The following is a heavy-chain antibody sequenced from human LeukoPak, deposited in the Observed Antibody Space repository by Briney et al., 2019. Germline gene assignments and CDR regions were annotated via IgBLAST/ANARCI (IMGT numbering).Heavy chain of an antibody. Sequence: PGGSLRLSCAASGFTFSSYSMNWVRQAPGKGLEWVSSISSSSSYIYYADSVKGRFTISRDNSKNTLYLQMNRLRANDTAVYYCAKDPDTGYDFILFGFDHWGQGSLVTVSS. V-gene: IGHV3-21*04. CDR3: AKDPDTGYDFILFGFDH. CDR2: ISSSSSYI. D-gene: IGHD5-12*01. CDR1: GFTFSSYS. J-gene: IGHJ4*02.